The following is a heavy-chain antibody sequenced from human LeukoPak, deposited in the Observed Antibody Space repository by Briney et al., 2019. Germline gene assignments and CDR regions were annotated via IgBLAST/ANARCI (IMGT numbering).Heavy chain of an antibody. J-gene: IGHJ6*02. D-gene: IGHD2-15*01. CDR2: ISAYNGNT. Sequence: ASVTVSCKASGYTFTTYVISWVRQAPGQGLEWMGWISAYNGNTNYAPRFQGRITMTTDTSTSTAYMELRSLRSDDTAVYYCARVCSGGSCYNAYYHGMDVWGQGTTVTVSS. V-gene: IGHV1-18*01. CDR1: GYTFTTYV. CDR3: ARVCSGGSCYNAYYHGMDV.